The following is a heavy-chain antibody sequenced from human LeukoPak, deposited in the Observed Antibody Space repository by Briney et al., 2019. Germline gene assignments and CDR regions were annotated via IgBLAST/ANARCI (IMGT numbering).Heavy chain of an antibody. D-gene: IGHD4-11*01. CDR2: INGSGGST. J-gene: IGHJ4*02. CDR1: GFTFSSYA. Sequence: PGGSLRLSCAASGFTFSSYAMSWVRQAPGKGLEWVSAINGSGGSTYYADSVKGRFTISRDNSKNTLYLEMNSLRAEDTAVYYCAKDPPDTVTTDGVFDYWGQGTLVTVSS. CDR3: AKDPPDTVTTDGVFDY. V-gene: IGHV3-23*01.